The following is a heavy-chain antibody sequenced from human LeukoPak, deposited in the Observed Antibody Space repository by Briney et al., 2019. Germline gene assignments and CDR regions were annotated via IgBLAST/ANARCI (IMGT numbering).Heavy chain of an antibody. D-gene: IGHD3-16*02. CDR2: INHSGST. Sequence: SETLSLTCAVYGGSFSGYYWSWIRQPPGKGLEWIGEINHSGSTNYNPSLKSRVTISVHTSKNQFSLKLSSVTAADTAVYYCARAGYDYIWGSYRFDYWGQGTLVTVSS. J-gene: IGHJ4*02. CDR1: GGSFSGYY. V-gene: IGHV4-34*01. CDR3: ARAGYDYIWGSYRFDY.